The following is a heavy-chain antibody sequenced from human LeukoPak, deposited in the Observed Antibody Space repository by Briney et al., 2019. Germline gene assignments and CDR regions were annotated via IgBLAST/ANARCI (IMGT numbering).Heavy chain of an antibody. D-gene: IGHD2-21*01. J-gene: IGHJ4*02. V-gene: IGHV4-59*01. CDR3: ARQKRDIVDY. CDR2: IYNSGTT. Sequence: PSETLSLTCTVSGGSISSYYWTWVRQPPGEGLEWIGYIYNSGTTNYNPSLESRVAMSVDTTKNRFSLRLRSVTAADTAIYFCARQKRDIVDYWGQGTLVTVSS. CDR1: GGSISSYY.